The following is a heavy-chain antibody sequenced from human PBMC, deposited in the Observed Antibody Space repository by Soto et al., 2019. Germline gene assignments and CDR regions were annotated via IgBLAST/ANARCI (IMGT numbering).Heavy chain of an antibody. Sequence: SETLSLTCSVSGGSISSSNYYWGCIRQSPGKGLEWIGSIYYSGSTYHNPSLKSRVTISVDTSKNQFSLRLSSVTAADTAVYYCARSGPIVAKTGPEGAFEIWGQGTLVTVSS. CDR3: ARSGPIVAKTGPEGAFEI. CDR1: GGSISSSNYY. J-gene: IGHJ3*02. CDR2: IYYSGST. V-gene: IGHV4-39*01. D-gene: IGHD5-12*01.